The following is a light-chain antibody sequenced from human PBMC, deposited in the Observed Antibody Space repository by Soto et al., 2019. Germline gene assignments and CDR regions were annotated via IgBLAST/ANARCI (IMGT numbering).Light chain of an antibody. CDR3: QQYNSYRT. V-gene: IGKV1-5*01. J-gene: IGKJ1*01. Sequence: DIQMTQSPSTLSASVGDRVTITCRASQSISSWLAWYQQKPGKAPKLLIYDASSLGSGVPSRFSGSGSGTEFTLTISSLQPDDFATYYCQQYNSYRTCGQGTKVDIK. CDR2: DAS. CDR1: QSISSW.